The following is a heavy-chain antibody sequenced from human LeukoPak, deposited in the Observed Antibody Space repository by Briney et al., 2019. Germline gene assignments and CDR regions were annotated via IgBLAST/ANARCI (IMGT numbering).Heavy chain of an antibody. Sequence: GGSLRLSCAASVFTFSDYYMSWIRQAPGKGLEWVSYISSSGSTIYYADSVKGRFTISRDNAKNSLYLQMNSLRAEDTAVYYCAREPNYYDSSGPLADWGQGTLVTVSS. CDR2: ISSSGSTI. CDR1: VFTFSDYY. CDR3: AREPNYYDSSGPLAD. D-gene: IGHD3-22*01. V-gene: IGHV3-11*04. J-gene: IGHJ4*02.